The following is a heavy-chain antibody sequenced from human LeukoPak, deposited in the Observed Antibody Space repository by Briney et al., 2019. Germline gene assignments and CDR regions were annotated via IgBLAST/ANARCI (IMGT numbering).Heavy chain of an antibody. CDR3: ATGGASRGYFQS. D-gene: IGHD3-16*01. CDR1: GFTFSSYW. Sequence: PGGSLRLSCAASGFTFSSYWMAWVRQAPGKGLEWVANIKQDGSQKNYVDSVKGRFTITRDNAKSTLSLQMDNLRAEDTAVYYCATGGASRGYFQSWGQGTLVTVSS. J-gene: IGHJ1*01. CDR2: IKQDGSQK. V-gene: IGHV3-7*05.